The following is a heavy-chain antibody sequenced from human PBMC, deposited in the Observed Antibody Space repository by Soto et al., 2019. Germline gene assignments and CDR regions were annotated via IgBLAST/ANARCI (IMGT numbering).Heavy chain of an antibody. V-gene: IGHV1-46*01. J-gene: IGHJ4*01. CDR1: GYTFTSDY. CDR2: INPSGGST. Sequence: QVQLVKSGAEVKKPGASVKVSCKAAGYTFTSDYMHWVRQAPVQGLEWMGIINPSGGSTSYAQKFQGRVNMTRATSTSTVYMELSGLRSEDTAVYYCASEGGGWYYFDYWGNGTLVTASS. CDR3: ASEGGGWYYFDY. D-gene: IGHD6-19*01.